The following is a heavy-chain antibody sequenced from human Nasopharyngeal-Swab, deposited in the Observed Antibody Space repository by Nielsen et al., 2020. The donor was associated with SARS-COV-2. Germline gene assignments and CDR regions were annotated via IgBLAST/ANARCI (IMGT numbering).Heavy chain of an antibody. D-gene: IGHD1-26*01. J-gene: IGHJ5*02. V-gene: IGHV4-39*01. Sequence: SETLSLTCTVSGGSISSSRYYWGWIRQPPGKGLEWLGSIYYSGSTYYNPSLKSRVTISVDTSKNQFSLKLSSVTAADTAVYYCARGSGSWGFDPWGQGTLVTVSS. CDR3: ARGSGSWGFDP. CDR1: GGSISSSRYY. CDR2: IYYSGST.